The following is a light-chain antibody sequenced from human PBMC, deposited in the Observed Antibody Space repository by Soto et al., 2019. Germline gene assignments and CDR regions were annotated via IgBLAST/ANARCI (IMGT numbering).Light chain of an antibody. CDR1: QGIGSY. J-gene: IGKJ2*01. CDR3: QALNSYVLYN. Sequence: DIQLTQSPSFLSASVGDRVTITCRASQGIGSYLAWYQQKPTMAPKVLISAASTLQSGVPSRFSGSGSGKEFSLTISSLQPEDLANYYCQALNSYVLYNFGKGTKVDI. V-gene: IGKV1-9*01. CDR2: AAS.